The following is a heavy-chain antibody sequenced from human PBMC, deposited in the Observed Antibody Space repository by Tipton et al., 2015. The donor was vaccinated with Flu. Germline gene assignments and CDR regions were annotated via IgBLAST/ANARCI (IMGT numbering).Heavy chain of an antibody. J-gene: IGHJ4*02. CDR2: IHRSGTT. V-gene: IGHV4-39*07. Sequence: GLVKPSETLSLTCTVSGGSVTSGSYYWSWIRQPPGKGLEWLGNIHRSGTTYYNSSLKNRVTITVDTSENQFSLKLSSVTAADTAVYFCARGLYGSGSYQRRYFDSWGQGTLVTVSS. D-gene: IGHD3-10*01. CDR3: ARGLYGSGSYQRRYFDS. CDR1: GGSVTSGSYY.